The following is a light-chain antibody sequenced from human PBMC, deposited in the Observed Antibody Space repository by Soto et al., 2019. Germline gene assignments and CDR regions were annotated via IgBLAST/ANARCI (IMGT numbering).Light chain of an antibody. J-gene: IGKJ1*01. V-gene: IGKV3-20*01. CDR2: GAS. CDR3: QQYGSSRWT. Sequence: EIVLTQSPGTLSLSPGERATLSCRASQSVSGSYLAWYQQRPGQAPRLLIYGASSRATGIPDRFSGSGSGTDFTLTSTRLEPEDFAVYYCQQYGSSRWTCGRGTKVEIK. CDR1: QSVSGSY.